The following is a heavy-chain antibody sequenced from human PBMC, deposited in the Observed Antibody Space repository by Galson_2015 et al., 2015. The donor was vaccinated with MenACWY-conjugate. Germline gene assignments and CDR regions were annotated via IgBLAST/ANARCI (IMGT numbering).Heavy chain of an antibody. J-gene: IGHJ6*02. CDR1: GYSFTSYW. CDR3: ARLGYCGGDCYSNYYYGMDV. V-gene: IGHV5-10-1*01. D-gene: IGHD2-21*02. CDR2: IDPSDSYT. Sequence: QSGAEVKKPGESLRISCKGSGYSFTSYWISWVRQMPGKGLEWMGRIDPSDSYTNYSPSFQGHVTISADKSISTAYLQWSSLKASDTAMYYCARLGYCGGDCYSNYYYGMDVWGQGTTVTVSS.